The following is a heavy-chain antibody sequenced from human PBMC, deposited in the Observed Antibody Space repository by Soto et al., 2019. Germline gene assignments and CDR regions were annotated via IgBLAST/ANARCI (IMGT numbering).Heavy chain of an antibody. J-gene: IGHJ4*02. CDR2: ISYDGSNK. CDR3: ARDRYYYDSSGYYFDY. V-gene: IGHV3-30-3*01. Sequence: LRLSCAASGFTFSSYSMHWVRQAPGKGLEWVAVISYDGSNKYYADSVKGRFTISRDNSKNTLYLQMNSLRAEDTAVYYCARDRYYYDSSGYYFDYWGQGTLVTVSS. D-gene: IGHD3-22*01. CDR1: GFTFSSYS.